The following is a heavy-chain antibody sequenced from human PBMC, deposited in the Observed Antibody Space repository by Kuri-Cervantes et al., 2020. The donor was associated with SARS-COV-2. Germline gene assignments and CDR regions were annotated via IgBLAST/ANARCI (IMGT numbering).Heavy chain of an antibody. D-gene: IGHD3-22*01. CDR1: GYTFTSYA. J-gene: IGHJ4*02. CDR3: ARGKYYYDSSGYFSY. V-gene: IGHV1-3*01. CDR2: INAGNGNT. Sequence: AAVNVSRKPSGYTFTSYAMHWVRQAPGQRLEWMGWINAGNGNTKYSQKFQGRVTITRDTSASTAYMELSSLKSEDTAVYYCARGKYYYDSSGYFSYWGQGTLVTVSS.